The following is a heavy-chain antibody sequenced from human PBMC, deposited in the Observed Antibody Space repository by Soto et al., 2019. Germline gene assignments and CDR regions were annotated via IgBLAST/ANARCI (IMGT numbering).Heavy chain of an antibody. CDR2: ISGSGGST. D-gene: IGHD2-15*01. V-gene: IGHV3-23*01. J-gene: IGHJ1*01. CDR1: GFTFSSYA. Sequence: EVQLLESGGGLVQPGGSLRLSCAASGFTFSSYAMSWVRQAPGKGLEWASAISGSGGSTYYADSVKGRFTISRDNSKNTLYLQMNSLRAEDTAVYYCAKEVCSGGSCYAEYFQHWGQGTLVTVSS. CDR3: AKEVCSGGSCYAEYFQH.